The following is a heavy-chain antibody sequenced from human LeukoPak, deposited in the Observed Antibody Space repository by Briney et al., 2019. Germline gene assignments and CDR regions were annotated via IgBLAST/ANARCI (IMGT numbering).Heavy chain of an antibody. J-gene: IGHJ1*01. Sequence: SETLSLTCTVSGGSISSSSYYWGWIRQPPGKGLEWIGSIYYSGSTYYNPSLKSRVTISVDTSKNQFSLKLSSVTAADTAVYYCALIGGMTTVTLGWVQHWGQGTLVTVSS. CDR1: GGSISSSSYY. CDR2: IYYSGST. V-gene: IGHV4-39*07. CDR3: ALIGGMTTVTLGWVQH. D-gene: IGHD4-17*01.